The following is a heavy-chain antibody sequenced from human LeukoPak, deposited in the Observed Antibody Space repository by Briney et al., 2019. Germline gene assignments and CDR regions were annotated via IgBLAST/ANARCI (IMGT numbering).Heavy chain of an antibody. Sequence: GGSLRLSCAASGFTVSTNYMTWVRQAPGKGLEWVSPIYTGNSTYYADSVKGRFTISRDNSKNTLYLQMNSLRAEDTALYYCARDNPTGVGVSMDVWGKGTTVTVSS. D-gene: IGHD1-1*01. CDR2: IYTGNST. J-gene: IGHJ6*03. CDR1: GFTVSTNY. V-gene: IGHV3-53*01. CDR3: ARDNPTGVGVSMDV.